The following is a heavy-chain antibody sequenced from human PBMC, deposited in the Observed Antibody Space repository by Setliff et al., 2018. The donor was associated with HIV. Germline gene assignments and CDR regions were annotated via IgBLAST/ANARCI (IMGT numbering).Heavy chain of an antibody. CDR2: IFYSGST. Sequence: SETLSLTCTVSGGSISSGDYYWSWIRQQPGKGLEWIGYIFYSGSTYYNPSLKSRVTISVNTSMHQFSLNLTSVTAADTAVYYCARGWLQFGWFDPWGQGTLVTVSS. CDR3: ARGWLQFGWFDP. CDR1: GGSISSGDYY. V-gene: IGHV4-31*03. J-gene: IGHJ5*02. D-gene: IGHD5-12*01.